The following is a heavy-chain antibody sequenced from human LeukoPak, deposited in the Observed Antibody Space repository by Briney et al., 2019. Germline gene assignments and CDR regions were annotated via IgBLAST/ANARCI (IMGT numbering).Heavy chain of an antibody. CDR2: INSDGSST. CDR3: ARASYYYYYYMDV. J-gene: IGHJ6*03. CDR1: GFTLSSYW. V-gene: IGHV3-74*01. Sequence: PGGSLRLSCAASGFTLSSYWMHWVRQAPGKGLVWVSRINSDGSSTSYADSVKGRFTISRDNAKNTLYLQMNSLRAEDTAVYYCARASYYYYYYMDVWGKGTTVTVSS.